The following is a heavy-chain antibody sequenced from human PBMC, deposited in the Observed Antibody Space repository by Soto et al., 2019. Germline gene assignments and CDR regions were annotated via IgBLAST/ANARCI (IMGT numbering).Heavy chain of an antibody. J-gene: IGHJ6*02. CDR3: AKDRDSSGWFSGYYYGVDV. V-gene: IGHV3-30*18. CDR1: GFPLSSYG. Sequence: GGALRLSCAAPGFPLSSYGMHWVRPAPGKGVGWVALISYDGSNKYYADSVKGRFTISRDNSKNTLSLQVSSLRPEDTAVYYCAKDRDSSGWFSGYYYGVDVWGQGTTVTVSS. D-gene: IGHD6-19*01. CDR2: ISYDGSNK.